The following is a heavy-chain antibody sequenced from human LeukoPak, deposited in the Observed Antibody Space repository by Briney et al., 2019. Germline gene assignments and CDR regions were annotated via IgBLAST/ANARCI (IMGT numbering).Heavy chain of an antibody. V-gene: IGHV3-21*01. J-gene: IGHJ6*03. Sequence: GGSLRLSCAASGFTFSSYSMNWVRQAPGKGLEWVSSISSSSSYIYYADSVKGRFTISRDNAKNSLYLQMNSLRAEDTAVYYCARDRFVVVPAATLNYYYYYMDVWGKGTTVTISS. D-gene: IGHD2-2*01. CDR1: GFTFSSYS. CDR3: ARDRFVVVPAATLNYYYYYMDV. CDR2: ISSSSSYI.